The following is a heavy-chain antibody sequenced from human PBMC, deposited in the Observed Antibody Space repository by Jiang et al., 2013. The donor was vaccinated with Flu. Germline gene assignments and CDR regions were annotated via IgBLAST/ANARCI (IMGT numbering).Heavy chain of an antibody. V-gene: IGHV4-4*02. D-gene: IGHD3-10*01. CDR1: GGSVTTRNW. Sequence: GSGLVKPSGTLSLTCDVSGGSVTTRNWWSWVRRPPGKGLEWIGEIYHRGNTNYNPSFKSRVSLSVDKSNNQFALKLTSVTAADTAVYYCASSMIRGTLGNAFDIWGQGTMVTVSS. CDR3: ASSMIRGTLGNAFDI. CDR2: IYHRGNT. J-gene: IGHJ3*02.